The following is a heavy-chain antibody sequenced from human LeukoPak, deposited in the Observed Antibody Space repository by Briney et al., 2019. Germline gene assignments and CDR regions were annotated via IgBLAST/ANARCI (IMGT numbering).Heavy chain of an antibody. CDR2: IYYSGST. J-gene: IGHJ6*03. Sequence: SETLSLTCTVSGGSISSYYWSWIRQPPGKGLEWIGYIYYSGSTNYNPSLKSRVTISVDMSKNQFSLKLSSVTAADTAVYYCARAMTDGDCYYMDVWGKGTTVTVSS. CDR3: ARAMTDGDCYYMDV. V-gene: IGHV4-59*01. CDR1: GGSISSYY. D-gene: IGHD3-22*01.